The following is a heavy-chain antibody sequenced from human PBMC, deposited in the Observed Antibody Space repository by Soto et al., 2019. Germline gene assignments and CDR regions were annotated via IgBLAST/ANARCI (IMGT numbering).Heavy chain of an antibody. CDR3: ASVIRPAAMPLYFDY. CDR1: GGSISSSSYY. CDR2: IYYSGST. D-gene: IGHD2-2*01. V-gene: IGHV4-39*01. Sequence: SETLSLTCTVSGGSISSSSYYWGWIRQPPGKGLEWIGSIYYSGSTYYNPSLKSRVTISVDTSKNQFSLKLSSVTAADTAVYYCASVIRPAAMPLYFDYWGQGTLVTVSS. J-gene: IGHJ4*02.